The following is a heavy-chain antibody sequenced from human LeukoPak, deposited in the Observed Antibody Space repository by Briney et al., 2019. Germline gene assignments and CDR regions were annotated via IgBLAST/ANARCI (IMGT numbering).Heavy chain of an antibody. CDR3: ARVEGYCSSTSCSESDYYYYMDV. CDR2: INPNSGGT. Sequence: ASVKVSCKASGYTFTGYCMHWVRQAPGQGLEWMGWINPNSGGTNYAQKFQGGVAMTRDTSISTAYMELSRLRSDDTAVYYCARVEGYCSSTSCSESDYYYYMDVWGKGTTVTVSS. J-gene: IGHJ6*03. V-gene: IGHV1-2*02. D-gene: IGHD2-2*01. CDR1: GYTFTGYC.